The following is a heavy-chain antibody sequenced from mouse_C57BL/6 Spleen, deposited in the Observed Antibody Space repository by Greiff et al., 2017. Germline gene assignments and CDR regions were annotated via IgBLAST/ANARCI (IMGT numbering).Heavy chain of an antibody. V-gene: IGHV2-6-1*01. CDR3: ARQGWTPYYAMDY. J-gene: IGHJ4*01. CDR1: GFSLTSYG. CDR2: IWSDGST. D-gene: IGHD2-3*01. Sequence: QVQLKESGPGLVAPSQSLSITCTVSGFSLTSYGVHWVRQPPGKGLEWLVVIWSDGSTTYNSALKSRLSISKDNSKRQVFLKMNSLQTDDTAMYYCARQGWTPYYAMDYWGQGTSVTVSS.